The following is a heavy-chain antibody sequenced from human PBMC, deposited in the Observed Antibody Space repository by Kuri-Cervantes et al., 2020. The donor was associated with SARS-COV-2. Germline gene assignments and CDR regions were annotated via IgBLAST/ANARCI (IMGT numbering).Heavy chain of an antibody. Sequence: GESLKISCAASGFTFSSYAMSWVRQAPGKGLEWVSAISGSGGSTYYADSVKGRFTISRDNSKNTLYLQMNSLRAEDTAVYYCARAPDIVVVPAAIDRRIYYYGMDVWGQGTTVTVSS. D-gene: IGHD2-2*01. CDR2: ISGSGGST. J-gene: IGHJ6*02. CDR3: ARAPDIVVVPAAIDRRIYYYGMDV. V-gene: IGHV3-23*01. CDR1: GFTFSSYA.